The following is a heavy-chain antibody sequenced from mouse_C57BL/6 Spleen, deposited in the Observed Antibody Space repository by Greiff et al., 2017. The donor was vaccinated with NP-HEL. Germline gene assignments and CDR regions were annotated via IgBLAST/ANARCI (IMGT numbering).Heavy chain of an antibody. CDR2: ISSGGSYT. CDR1: GFTFSSYG. J-gene: IGHJ1*03. D-gene: IGHD1-1*01. CDR3: ARRHGSSHWYFDV. V-gene: IGHV5-6*02. Sequence: EVKLVESGGDLVKPGGSLKLSCAASGFTFSSYGMSWVRQTPDKRLEWVATISSGGSYTYYPDSVKGRFTISRDNAKNTLYLQMSSLKSEDTAMYDCARRHGSSHWYFDVWGTGTTVTVSS.